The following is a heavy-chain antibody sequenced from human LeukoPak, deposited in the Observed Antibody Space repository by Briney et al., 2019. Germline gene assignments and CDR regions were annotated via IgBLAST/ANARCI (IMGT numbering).Heavy chain of an antibody. J-gene: IGHJ4*02. V-gene: IGHV1-24*01. CDR1: GYTLTELS. CDR3: ARDPRDIAVVPAALYYFDF. Sequence: ASVKVSCKVSGYTLTELSMHWVRQAPGKGLEWMGGFDPEDGETIYAQKFQGRVTMTEDTSTDTAYMELSSLRSEDTAVYYCARDPRDIAVVPAALYYFDFWGQGTLVTVSS. D-gene: IGHD2-2*01. CDR2: FDPEDGET.